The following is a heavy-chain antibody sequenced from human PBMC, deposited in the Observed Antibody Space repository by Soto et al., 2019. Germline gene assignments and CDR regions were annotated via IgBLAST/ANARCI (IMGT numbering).Heavy chain of an antibody. CDR3: ARDASYYSLWSGYYPSRNGMDV. Sequence: QVQVVESGGGVVQPGRSLRLSCAESGFTFSSFGMHCVRQAPGKGLEWVSLIWYNGSKKSYGDSVKGRFTISRDNSRNTVYLQMNSLRADDTAVYYCARDASYYSLWSGYYPSRNGMDVWGQGTTVTVTS. J-gene: IGHJ6*02. V-gene: IGHV3-33*01. CDR1: GFTFSSFG. D-gene: IGHD3-3*01. CDR2: IWYNGSKK.